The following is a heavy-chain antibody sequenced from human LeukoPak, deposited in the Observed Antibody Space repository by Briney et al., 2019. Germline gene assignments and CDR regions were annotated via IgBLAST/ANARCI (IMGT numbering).Heavy chain of an antibody. CDR2: IYSGGST. J-gene: IGHJ4*02. D-gene: IGHD1-26*01. Sequence: GGSLRLSCAASGFTVSSNYMSCVRQAPGKGLEWVSVIYSGGSTFYADSVKGRFSISRDNSKNTLYLQMNSLRAEDTAVYYCATADSGSYYSGFDYWGQGTLVTVSS. CDR3: ATADSGSYYSGFDY. V-gene: IGHV3-53*01. CDR1: GFTVSSNY.